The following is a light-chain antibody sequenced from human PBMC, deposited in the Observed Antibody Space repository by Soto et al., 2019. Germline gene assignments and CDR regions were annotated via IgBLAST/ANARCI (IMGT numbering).Light chain of an antibody. CDR1: QSVSNNY. Sequence: EIVLTQSPGTLSLSPLERATLSFRASQSVSNNYLAWYQHKPGQAPRLLIYDASYRATGVPARFSGSGSGTDFTLTISSLEPEDFAVYYCQQRNDWRRGTFGQGTRLEI. CDR2: DAS. J-gene: IGKJ5*01. CDR3: QQRNDWRRGT. V-gene: IGKV3-11*01.